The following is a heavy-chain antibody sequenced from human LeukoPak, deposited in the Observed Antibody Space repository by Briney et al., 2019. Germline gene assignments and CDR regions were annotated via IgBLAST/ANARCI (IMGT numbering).Heavy chain of an antibody. Sequence: GGSLRLSCAASGFTFSSYSMNWVHQAPGKGLEWVSSISSSSSYIYYADSVKGRFTISRDNAKNSLYLQMNSLRAEDTAVYYCAPAAGTGWFDPRGQGTLVTVTS. CDR2: ISSSSSYI. CDR3: APAAGTGWFDP. V-gene: IGHV3-21*01. J-gene: IGHJ5*02. CDR1: GFTFSSYS. D-gene: IGHD6-13*01.